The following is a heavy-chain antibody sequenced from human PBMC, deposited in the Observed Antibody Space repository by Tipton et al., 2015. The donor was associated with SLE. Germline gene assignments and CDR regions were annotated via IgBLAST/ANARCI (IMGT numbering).Heavy chain of an antibody. CDR3: VKERTGYYALH. CDR1: GFSFENYA. CDR2: ITYDGSYQ. D-gene: IGHD1-26*01. Sequence: SLRLSCAPSGFSFENYAMQWVRQAPGKGLEWVALITYDGSYQYYAGSVRGRFTISRDNSRYTLHLQMNSLRGDDTAIYYCVKERTGYYALHWGQGTTVTVSS. V-gene: IGHV3-30*18. J-gene: IGHJ6*02.